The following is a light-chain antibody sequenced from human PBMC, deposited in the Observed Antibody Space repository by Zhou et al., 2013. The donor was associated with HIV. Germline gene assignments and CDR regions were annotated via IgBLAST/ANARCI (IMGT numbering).Light chain of an antibody. J-gene: IGKJ3*01. CDR3: QQHDTLPLT. Sequence: DIQMTQSPSSLSASLGDRVSITCRASQSISSYLNWYQHKPGKAPKLLIYGSSSLQSGVPSRFSGSGSGTDFTFTISSLQPEDIAVYYCQQHDTLPLTFGPGTKVDIK. CDR1: QSISSY. V-gene: IGKV1-33*01. CDR2: GSS.